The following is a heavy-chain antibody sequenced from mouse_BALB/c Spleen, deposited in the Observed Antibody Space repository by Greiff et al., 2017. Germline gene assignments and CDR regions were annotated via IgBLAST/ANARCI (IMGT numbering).Heavy chain of an antibody. Sequence: VQLQQSGPELVKPGASVKISCKASGYSFTGYFMNWVMQSHGKSLEWIGRINPYNGDTFYNQKFKGKATLTVDKSSSTAHMELRSLAAEDSAVYYCARGYYGIGYFDYWGQGTTRTVSS. D-gene: IGHD1-1*01. CDR3: ARGYYGIGYFDY. J-gene: IGHJ2*01. CDR1: GYSFTGYF. CDR2: INPYNGDT. V-gene: IGHV1-20*02.